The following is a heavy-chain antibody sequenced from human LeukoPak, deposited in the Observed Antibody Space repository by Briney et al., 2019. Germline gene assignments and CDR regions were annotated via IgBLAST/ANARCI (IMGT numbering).Heavy chain of an antibody. CDR1: GGSISSSNW. Sequence: ASETLSLTCAVSGGSISSSNWWSWFRQPPGKGLEWIGEIYHSGSTNYNPSPKSRVTISVDKSKKQFTLKLGSVTAADTAVYYCARASEVTMVRGVKGSYFQHWGQGTLVTVSS. V-gene: IGHV4-4*02. D-gene: IGHD3-10*01. CDR3: ARASEVTMVRGVKGSYFQH. J-gene: IGHJ1*01. CDR2: IYHSGST.